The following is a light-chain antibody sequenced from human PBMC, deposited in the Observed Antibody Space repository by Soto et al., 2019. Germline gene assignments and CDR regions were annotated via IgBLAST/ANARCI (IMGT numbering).Light chain of an antibody. J-gene: IGKJ2*01. V-gene: IGKV3-15*01. CDR2: GAS. CDR3: QQYNNWPPTYT. Sequence: EIVMTQSPATLSVSPGERATLSCRASQTVLSNLAWFQQRPGQAPRLLIYGASARDTSIPARFSGSGSGTEFTLTISSLQPEDVAVYYCQQYNNWPPTYTFGQGTKVDIK. CDR1: QTVLSN.